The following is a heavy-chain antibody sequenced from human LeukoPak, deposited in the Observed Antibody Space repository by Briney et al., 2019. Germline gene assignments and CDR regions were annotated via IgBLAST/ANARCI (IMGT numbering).Heavy chain of an antibody. V-gene: IGHV3-23*01. D-gene: IGHD5-12*01. CDR3: AKVVYSGYGPADY. CDR2: ISGSGGGT. J-gene: IGHJ4*02. Sequence: GRSLRLSCAASGFTFSSYAMSWVRQVPGKGLEWVSTISGSGGGTYYTDSVKGRFTISRDNSKNTLYLQLSSLRAEETAVYYCAKVVYSGYGPADYWGQGTLVTVSS. CDR1: GFTFSSYA.